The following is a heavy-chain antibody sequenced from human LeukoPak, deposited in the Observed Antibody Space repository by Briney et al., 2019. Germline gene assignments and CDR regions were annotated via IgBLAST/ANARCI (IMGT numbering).Heavy chain of an antibody. J-gene: IGHJ4*02. Sequence: GGSLRLSCVASGFTFSTYSMNWVRQAPGKGLEWVSSISSSSSYIYYADSLKGRFTISRDNAKNSLYLQMNSLRAEDTAVYYCASSPEYSSSWYYFDYWGQGTLITVSA. V-gene: IGHV3-21*01. CDR1: GFTFSTYS. CDR3: ASSPEYSSSWYYFDY. D-gene: IGHD6-13*01. CDR2: ISSSSSYI.